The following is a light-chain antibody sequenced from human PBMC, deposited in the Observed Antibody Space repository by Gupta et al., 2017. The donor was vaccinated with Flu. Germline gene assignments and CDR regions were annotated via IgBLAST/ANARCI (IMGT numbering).Light chain of an antibody. J-gene: IGLJ2*01. CDR2: GNN. CDR1: SLRSYY. Sequence: SSELTQDSAVSVALGPTARITCQGDSLRSYYASWYQQKPGQAPVLVIYGNNNRPSGIPDRFPGSSSGNTAFLTITGAQAEDEADYYCNPRDSSGNLVVFGGGTKLTVL. V-gene: IGLV3-19*01. CDR3: NPRDSSGNLVV.